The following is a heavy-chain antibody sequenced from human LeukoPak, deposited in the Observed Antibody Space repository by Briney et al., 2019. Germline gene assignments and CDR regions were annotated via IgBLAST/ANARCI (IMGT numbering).Heavy chain of an antibody. CDR1: GGSISSYF. CDR3: ARDSGDRDFDY. Sequence: PSETLSLTCTVSGGSISSYFWSWIRQPPGKGLEWIGYIFYSGSTNYNPSLKSRVTISVDTSKNQFSLKLSSVTAADTAVYYCARDSGDRDFDYWGQGTLVTVSS. J-gene: IGHJ4*02. CDR2: IFYSGST. D-gene: IGHD7-27*01. V-gene: IGHV4-59*12.